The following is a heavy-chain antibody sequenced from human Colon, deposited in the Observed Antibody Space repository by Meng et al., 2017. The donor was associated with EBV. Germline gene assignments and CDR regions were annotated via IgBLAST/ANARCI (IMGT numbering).Heavy chain of an antibody. CDR2: IYYSGST. CDR3: ARTNYGDYNWFDP. Sequence: QVRLQVSGPGLVKPSQTLSLTCTVSGGSISSGGFYWSWIRQHPGKGLEWIGYIYYSGSTYYNPSLRSRVAISIDTSKNQFSLKLTSVTAADTAVYFCARTNYGDYNWFDPWGQGTLFTVSS. D-gene: IGHD4-17*01. J-gene: IGHJ5*02. V-gene: IGHV4-31*03. CDR1: GGSISSGGFY.